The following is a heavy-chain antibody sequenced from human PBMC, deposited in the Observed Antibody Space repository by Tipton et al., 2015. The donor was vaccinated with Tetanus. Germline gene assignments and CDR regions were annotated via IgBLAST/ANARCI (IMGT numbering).Heavy chain of an antibody. CDR3: ARDRAVPVQAYGTDV. J-gene: IGHJ6*02. Sequence: QLVQSGAEVKKPGASVKVSCKASGYTFTHYGISWVRQAPGQGLEWVGWISPFTGDTEYAQNLQDRLILTTDTSTATAYVEVRSRTSDDTAVYYCARDRAVPVQAYGTDVWGQGTSVTVSS. CDR2: ISPFTGDT. D-gene: IGHD6-19*01. CDR1: GYTFTHYG. V-gene: IGHV1-18*01.